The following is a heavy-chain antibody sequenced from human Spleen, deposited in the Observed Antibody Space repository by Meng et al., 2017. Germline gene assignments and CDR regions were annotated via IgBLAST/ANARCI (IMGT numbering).Heavy chain of an antibody. CDR3: ARGHRDYGDASWFDP. V-gene: IGHV4-30-2*01. Sequence: QPQLQESGSGLLNPSPTLSLTCTDSVGSISSGGYSWSWMRQPPGKGLEWIGYIYHSGSTYYNPSLKSRVTMSVERSRNQFSLKLRSVTAADTAVYYFARGHRDYGDASWFDPWGQGTLVTVSS. J-gene: IGHJ5*02. CDR2: IYHSGST. CDR1: VGSISSGGYS. D-gene: IGHD4-17*01.